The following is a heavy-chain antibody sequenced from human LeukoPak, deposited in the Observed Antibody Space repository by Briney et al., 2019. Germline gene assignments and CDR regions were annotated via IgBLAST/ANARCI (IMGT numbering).Heavy chain of an antibody. J-gene: IGHJ4*02. D-gene: IGHD3-10*01. CDR3: ARDYYGSGSYPDY. CDR1: GYTFTGYY. V-gene: IGHV1-2*02. CDR2: INPNSGGT. Sequence: SVKVSCKASGYTFTGYYMHWVRQAAGQGLEWMGWINPNSGGTNYAQKFQGRVTMTRDASISTAYMELSRLRSDDTAVYYCARDYYGSGSYPDYWGQGTLVTVSS.